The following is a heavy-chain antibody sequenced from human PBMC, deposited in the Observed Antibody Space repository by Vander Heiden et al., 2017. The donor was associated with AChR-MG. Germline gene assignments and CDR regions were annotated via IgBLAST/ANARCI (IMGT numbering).Heavy chain of an antibody. J-gene: IGHJ5*02. CDR3: ARQEVTASGWFDP. CDR2: IYYSGST. Sequence: QLQLQESGPGLVKPSETLSLTCTVSGGSISSSSYYWGWIRQPPGKGLEWIGSIYYSGSTYYNPSLKSRVTISVDTSKNQFSLKLSSVTAADTAVYYCARQEVTASGWFDPWGQGTLVTVSS. V-gene: IGHV4-39*01. CDR1: GGSISSSSYY. D-gene: IGHD2-21*02.